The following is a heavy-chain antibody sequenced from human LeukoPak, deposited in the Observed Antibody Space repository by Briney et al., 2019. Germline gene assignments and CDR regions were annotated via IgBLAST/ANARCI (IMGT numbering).Heavy chain of an antibody. CDR1: GGSISSGSYY. D-gene: IGHD3-10*01. V-gene: IGHV4-61*10. Sequence: PSETLSLTCTVSGGSISSGSYYWSWLRQPDGQGLEGDGRIYYSGSTNYHPSLKSRVTISVDTSKNQFSLKLSSATAADTAVYYRARDSFGDRGVMGHYYYMDVWGKGTTVTISS. CDR2: IYYSGST. CDR3: ARDSFGDRGVMGHYYYMDV. J-gene: IGHJ6*03.